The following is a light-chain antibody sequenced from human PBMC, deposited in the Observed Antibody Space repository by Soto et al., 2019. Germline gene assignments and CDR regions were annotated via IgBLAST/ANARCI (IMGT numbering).Light chain of an antibody. CDR3: QQYGNSPLT. CDR1: QSVRSRS. CDR2: GAS. V-gene: IGKV3-20*01. J-gene: IGKJ1*01. Sequence: EIVLTQSPGTLSLSPGERAALSCRASQSVRSRSLAWYQQKPGQAPRLLIYGASSRATGIPDRFSGSGSGTDFSLTISRLEPEDFAVYYCQQYGNSPLTFVQGTKVEIK.